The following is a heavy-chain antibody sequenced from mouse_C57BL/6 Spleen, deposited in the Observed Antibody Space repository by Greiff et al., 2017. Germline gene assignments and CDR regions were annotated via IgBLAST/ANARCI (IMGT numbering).Heavy chain of an antibody. CDR1: GYSITSGYY. CDR3: ARDRTGYFDY. Sequence: EVQVVESGPGLVKPSQSLSLTCSVTGYSITSGYYWNWIRQFPGNKLEWMGYISYDGSNNYNPSLKNRISITRDTSKNQFFLKLNSVTTEDTATYYCARDRTGYFDYWGQGTTLTVSS. V-gene: IGHV3-6*01. J-gene: IGHJ2*01. CDR2: ISYDGSN. D-gene: IGHD4-1*01.